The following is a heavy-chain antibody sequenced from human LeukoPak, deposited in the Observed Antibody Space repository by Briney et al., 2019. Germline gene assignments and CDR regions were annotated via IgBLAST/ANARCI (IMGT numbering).Heavy chain of an antibody. CDR2: IYYSGST. J-gene: IGHJ4*02. D-gene: IGHD6-13*01. CDR1: GGSISSYC. V-gene: IGHV4-59*01. Sequence: SETLSPTCTVSGGSISSYCWSWIRQPPGKGLEWIGYIYYSGSTNYNPSLKSRVTISVDTSKNQFSLKLSSVTAADTAVYYCARRQQLVDYWGQGTLVTVSS. CDR3: ARRQQLVDY.